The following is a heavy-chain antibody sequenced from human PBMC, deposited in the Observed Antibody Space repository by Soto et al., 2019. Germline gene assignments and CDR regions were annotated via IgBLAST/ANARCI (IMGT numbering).Heavy chain of an antibody. CDR3: VKDGSSGWPYFYDMDV. V-gene: IGHV3-30*18. CDR1: GFTFSSYG. J-gene: IGHJ6*02. Sequence: QVQLVESGGGVVQPGRSLRLSCAASGFTFSSYGMHWVRQAPGKGLEWVAVISYDGRNKYYADAVKGRFTISRDNYKNTLYLQMSRLRAEDSAVYYCVKDGSSGWPYFYDMDVWGQGTTVTVSS. CDR2: ISYDGRNK. D-gene: IGHD6-19*01.